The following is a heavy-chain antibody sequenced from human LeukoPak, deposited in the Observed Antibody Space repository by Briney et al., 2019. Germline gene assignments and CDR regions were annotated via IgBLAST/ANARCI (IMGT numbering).Heavy chain of an antibody. CDR1: GYTFTSYY. V-gene: IGHV1-46*01. J-gene: IGHJ5*02. D-gene: IGHD2-21*01. Sequence: GASVKVSCKASGYTFTSYYMHWVRQPPPQGLEWMGIIKPSGGSTSYAQKFQGRVTMTRDTSTSTVYMELSSLRSEDMAVYYCARDDSRGGGDPWGQGTLVTVSS. CDR3: ARDDSRGGGDP. CDR2: IKPSGGST.